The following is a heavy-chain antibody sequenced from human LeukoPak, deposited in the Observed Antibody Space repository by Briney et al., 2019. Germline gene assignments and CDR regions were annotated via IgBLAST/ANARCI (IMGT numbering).Heavy chain of an antibody. J-gene: IGHJ4*02. D-gene: IGHD3-22*01. Sequence: GGSLRLSCAASGFTFSNAWMSWVRQAPGKGLEWVGRTKSKTDGGTTDYAAPVKGRFTISRDDSKNTLYLQMNSLKTEDTAVYYCTTAGMTYYYDSSGYYYADYWGQGTLVTVSS. CDR1: GFTFSNAW. CDR3: TTAGMTYYYDSSGYYYADY. V-gene: IGHV3-15*01. CDR2: TKSKTDGGTT.